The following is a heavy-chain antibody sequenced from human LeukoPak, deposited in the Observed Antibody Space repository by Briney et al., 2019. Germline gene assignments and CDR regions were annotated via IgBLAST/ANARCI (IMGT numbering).Heavy chain of an antibody. J-gene: IGHJ6*02. CDR1: GYTFTGCY. V-gene: IGHV1-2*02. D-gene: IGHD4-17*01. Sequence: VKVSCKASGYTFTGCYMHWVRQAPGQGLEWMGWINPNSGGTNYAQKFQGRVTMTRDTSISTAYMELSRLRSDDTAVYYCARDIYGDYAGMDVWGQGTTVTVSS. CDR3: ARDIYGDYAGMDV. CDR2: INPNSGGT.